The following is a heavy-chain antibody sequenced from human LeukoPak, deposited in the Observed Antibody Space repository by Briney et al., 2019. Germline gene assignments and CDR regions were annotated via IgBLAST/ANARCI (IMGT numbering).Heavy chain of an antibody. V-gene: IGHV3-48*01. CDR2: ISSNRSTI. Sequence: GGSLRLSCAASGFNFNTYSVNWVRQAPGKGLEWVSYISSNRSTIYYADSVKGRFTSSRDNAKKSLYLQMNSLRVEDTAVYYCAREAYSGSYYGVDYWGQGTLVTVSS. CDR3: AREAYSGSYYGVDY. CDR1: GFNFNTYS. D-gene: IGHD1-26*01. J-gene: IGHJ4*02.